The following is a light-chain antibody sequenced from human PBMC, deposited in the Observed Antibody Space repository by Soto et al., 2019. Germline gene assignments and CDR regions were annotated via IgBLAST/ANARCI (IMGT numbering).Light chain of an antibody. Sequence: QAALTQPACVSGSLGQSITISCTGTSSDVGTYNYVSWYQHHPGKAPKLIIYEVSNRPSGVSNRFSGSKSGSTASLTISGLQAEDEADYHCTSYTRDTALVFGTGTKVTVL. J-gene: IGLJ1*01. CDR2: EVS. CDR3: TSYTRDTALV. V-gene: IGLV2-14*01. CDR1: SSDVGTYNY.